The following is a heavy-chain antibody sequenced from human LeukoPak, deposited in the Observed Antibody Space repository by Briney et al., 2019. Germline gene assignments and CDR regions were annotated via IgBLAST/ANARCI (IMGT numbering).Heavy chain of an antibody. CDR1: GFTFGDYA. J-gene: IGHJ4*02. D-gene: IGHD3-10*01. Sequence: GGSLRLSCTASGFTFGDYAMSWFRQAPGKGLEWVGFIRSKAYGGTTEYAASVKGRFTISRDDSKSIAYLQMNSLKTEDTAVYYCTRDPQPGVRDPPLDYWGQGTLVTVSS. V-gene: IGHV3-49*03. CDR2: IRSKAYGGTT. CDR3: TRDPQPGVRDPPLDY.